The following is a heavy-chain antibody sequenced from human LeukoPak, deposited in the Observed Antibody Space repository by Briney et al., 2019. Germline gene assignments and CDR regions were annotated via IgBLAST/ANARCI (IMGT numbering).Heavy chain of an antibody. Sequence: SETLSLTCTVSGGSISSYYWRWIRQPAGKGLESIGHISTSGSTNYNPSLKSPLTMSVDTSKNQFSLKLSSVTAADTAVYYCARVRYSDSSVLTRKRAYYFDYWGQGTLVTVSS. V-gene: IGHV4-4*07. D-gene: IGHD3-22*01. CDR2: ISTSGST. CDR1: GGSISSYY. CDR3: ARVRYSDSSVLTRKRAYYFDY. J-gene: IGHJ4*02.